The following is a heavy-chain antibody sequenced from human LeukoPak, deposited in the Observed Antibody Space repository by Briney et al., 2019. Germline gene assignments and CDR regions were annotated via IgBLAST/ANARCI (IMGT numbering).Heavy chain of an antibody. J-gene: IGHJ5*02. D-gene: IGHD3-3*01. Sequence: ASVKVSCKSSGGTFSSYAISWVRQAPGQGLEWMGGIIPIFGTANYAQKFQGRVTITTDESTSTAYMELSSLRSEDTAVCYCARDMSRTYYDFSVRWFDPWGQGTLVTVSS. CDR1: GGTFSSYA. CDR3: ARDMSRTYYDFSVRWFDP. CDR2: IIPIFGTA. V-gene: IGHV1-69*05.